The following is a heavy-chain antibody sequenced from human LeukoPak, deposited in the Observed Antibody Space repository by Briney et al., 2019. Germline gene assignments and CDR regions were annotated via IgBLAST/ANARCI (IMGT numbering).Heavy chain of an antibody. CDR1: GFTFSSYS. D-gene: IGHD1-7*01. V-gene: IGHV3-21*01. CDR2: ISTSSGYI. CDR3: AIDSNIFGTCLDY. J-gene: IGHJ4*02. Sequence: GGSLRLSCAASGFTFSSYSMNWVRQAPGKGLEWVSSISTSSGYIYYADSLKGRFTISRDNAKNSLYLQMNSLRAEHTAVYYCAIDSNIFGTCLDYWGQGILVTVSS.